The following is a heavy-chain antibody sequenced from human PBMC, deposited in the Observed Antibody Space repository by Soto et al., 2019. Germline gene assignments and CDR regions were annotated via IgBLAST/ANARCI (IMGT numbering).Heavy chain of an antibody. CDR1: GGTFSSYA. Sequence: ASVNVASTSSGGTFSSYAISWVRQSPGQGLEWMGWISAHNGNTDYSQKLQGRVTMTTDTSTSTAYMELRSLRSDDTAVYYCARGDFWSGYYNYYYGMDVWGQGTTVTVSS. V-gene: IGHV1-18*01. D-gene: IGHD3-3*01. CDR3: ARGDFWSGYYNYYYGMDV. CDR2: ISAHNGNT. J-gene: IGHJ6*02.